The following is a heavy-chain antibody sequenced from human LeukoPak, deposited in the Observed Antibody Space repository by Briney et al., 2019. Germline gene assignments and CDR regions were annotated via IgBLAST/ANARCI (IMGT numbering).Heavy chain of an antibody. CDR1: GGSISSYY. Sequence: PETLSLTCTVSGGSISSYYWSWIRQPPGQGLEWIGYIYYSGSTNYNPSLKSRVTISVDTSKNQFSLKLSSVTAADTAVYYCARGWLWFGLELWGKGTTVTVSS. J-gene: IGHJ6*04. CDR3: ARGWLWFGLEL. D-gene: IGHD3-10*01. V-gene: IGHV4-59*01. CDR2: IYYSGST.